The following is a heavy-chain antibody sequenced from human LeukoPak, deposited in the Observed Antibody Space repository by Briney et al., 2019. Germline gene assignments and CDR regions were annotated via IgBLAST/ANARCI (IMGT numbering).Heavy chain of an antibody. V-gene: IGHV4-61*01. D-gene: IGHD3-3*01. CDR3: ARLYDFWSGYWYAFDI. Sequence: PSETLSLTCSVSDGSITIDSYYWGWVRQPPGKGLEWIGSIYYSGSTNYNPSLKSRVTISVDTSKNQFSLKLSSVTAADTAVYYCARLYDFWSGYWYAFDIWGQGTMVTVSS. CDR1: DGSITIDSYY. CDR2: IYYSGST. J-gene: IGHJ3*02.